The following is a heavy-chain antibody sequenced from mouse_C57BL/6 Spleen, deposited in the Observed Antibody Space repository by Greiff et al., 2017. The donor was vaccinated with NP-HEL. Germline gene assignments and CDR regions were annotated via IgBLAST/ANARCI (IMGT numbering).Heavy chain of an antibody. D-gene: IGHD4-1*01. CDR3: ARAGTRYFDV. CDR1: GYSFTGYY. Sequence: EVKLQESGPELVKPGASVKISCKASGYSFTGYYMNWVKQSPEKSLEWIGEINPSTGGTTYNQKFKDKATLTVDKSSSTAYMQLKSLTSEDSAVYDCARAGTRYFDVWGTGTTVTVSS. V-gene: IGHV1-42*01. J-gene: IGHJ1*03. CDR2: INPSTGGT.